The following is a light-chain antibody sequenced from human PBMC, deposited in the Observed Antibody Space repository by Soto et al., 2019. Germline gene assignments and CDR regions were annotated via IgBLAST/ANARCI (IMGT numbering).Light chain of an antibody. CDR3: QQYNNWAPLT. CDR2: GAS. J-gene: IGKJ4*01. Sequence: EIVMTQSPATLSVSPGERATLSCRASQSVSSNLAWYQQKPGQAPRLLIYGASTRATGIPARFSGSGSGTDFTLTISSLQSEDFAVYYCQQYNNWAPLTFGGGTKMEIK. V-gene: IGKV3-15*01. CDR1: QSVSSN.